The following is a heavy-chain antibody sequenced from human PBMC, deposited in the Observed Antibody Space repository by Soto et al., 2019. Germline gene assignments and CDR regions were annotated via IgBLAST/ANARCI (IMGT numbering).Heavy chain of an antibody. J-gene: IGHJ4*02. CDR1: GYMFTTYG. CDR2: ISAYNGAK. D-gene: IGHD6-19*01. Sequence: ASVKVSCKASGYMFTTYGISWVRQAPGQGLEWMAWISAYNGAKKYSRNFEDRVTMTTHTSTTTVYMELRNLTSDDTAVYYCARGVAGSGFDLWGQGTLVTVSS. CDR3: ARGVAGSGFDL. V-gene: IGHV1-18*04.